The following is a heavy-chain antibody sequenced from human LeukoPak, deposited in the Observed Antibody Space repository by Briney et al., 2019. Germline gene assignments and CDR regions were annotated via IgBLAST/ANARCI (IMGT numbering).Heavy chain of an antibody. CDR1: GFTFGSYG. CDR3: AKDLGDGYNMGFDP. CDR2: ISYDGSNK. J-gene: IGHJ5*02. Sequence: GGSLRLSCAASGFTFGSYGMHWVRQAPGKGLEWVAVISYDGSNKYYADSVKGRFTISRDNSKNTLYLQMNSLRAEDTAVYYCAKDLGDGYNMGFDPWGQGTLVTVSS. V-gene: IGHV3-30*18. D-gene: IGHD5-24*01.